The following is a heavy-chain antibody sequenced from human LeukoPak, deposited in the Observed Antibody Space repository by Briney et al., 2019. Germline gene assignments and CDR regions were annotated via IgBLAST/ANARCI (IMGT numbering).Heavy chain of an antibody. V-gene: IGHV4-61*01. J-gene: IGHJ5*02. CDR1: GGSISSSSYY. CDR3: AREPTYNWKGGWFDP. D-gene: IGHD1-1*01. CDR2: IYYSGST. Sequence: SETLSLTCTVSGGSISSSSYYWGWIRQPPGKGLEWIGYIYYSGSTNYNPSLKSRVTISVDTSKNQFSLKLSSVTAADTAVYYCAREPTYNWKGGWFDPWGQGTLVTVSS.